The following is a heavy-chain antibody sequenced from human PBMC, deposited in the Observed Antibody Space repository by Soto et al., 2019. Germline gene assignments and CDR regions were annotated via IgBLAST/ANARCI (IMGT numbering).Heavy chain of an antibody. D-gene: IGHD1-26*01. V-gene: IGHV4-4*07. CDR2: IFPTGNT. J-gene: IGHJ4*02. CDR1: SASLSNYY. Sequence: SETLSLTCTVSSASLSNYYWSWIRQPAGKGLEWIGRIFPTGNTDYNPSLRSRVTMSVDTSKNQFSLKLNSVTAADAAVYYCARGSLGPDYWGPGTLVTVSS. CDR3: ARGSLGPDY.